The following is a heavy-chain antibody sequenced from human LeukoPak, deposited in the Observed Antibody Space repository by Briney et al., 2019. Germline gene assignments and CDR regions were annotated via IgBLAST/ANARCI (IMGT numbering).Heavy chain of an antibody. CDR2: IYPGDSTT. V-gene: IGHV5-51*01. D-gene: IGHD3-16*01. CDR1: GYSFPSYW. J-gene: IGHJ5*02. Sequence: PGQARQISCKGSGYSFPSYWIGWVRQMPGKGLEWLGIIYPGDSTTRYSPSFQGQVTISADKSINTAYLQWSSLKASDTATYYCARLYTTLTRSIGGRFDPWGQGTLVTVYS. CDR3: ARLYTTLTRSIGGRFDP.